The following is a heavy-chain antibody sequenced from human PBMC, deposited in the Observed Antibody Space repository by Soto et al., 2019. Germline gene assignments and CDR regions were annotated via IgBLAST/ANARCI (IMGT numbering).Heavy chain of an antibody. J-gene: IGHJ5*02. CDR1: GYAFTSYY. CDR3: ARSQNRDDDWFDP. V-gene: IGHV1-46*01. CDR2: INPSCGST. Sequence: SVEAYFKASGYAFTSYYMHWVREAPGQGLECMGIINPSCGSTSYAQKFQGRVTMTRDTSTSTVYMELSSLRSEDTAVYYCARSQNRDDDWFDPWGQGTLVTVSS.